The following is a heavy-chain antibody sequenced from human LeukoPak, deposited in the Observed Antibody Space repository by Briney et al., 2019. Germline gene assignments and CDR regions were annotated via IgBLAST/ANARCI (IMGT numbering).Heavy chain of an antibody. Sequence: ASETLSLTCAVSGGSISSSSYYWGWIRQPPGKGLEWIGSIYYSGSTYYNPSLKGRVTISVDTSKNQFSLKLSSVTAADTAVYYCARYKFNMVRGINDAFDIWGQGTMVTVSS. J-gene: IGHJ3*02. D-gene: IGHD3-10*01. CDR1: GGSISSSSYY. V-gene: IGHV4-39*01. CDR2: IYYSGST. CDR3: ARYKFNMVRGINDAFDI.